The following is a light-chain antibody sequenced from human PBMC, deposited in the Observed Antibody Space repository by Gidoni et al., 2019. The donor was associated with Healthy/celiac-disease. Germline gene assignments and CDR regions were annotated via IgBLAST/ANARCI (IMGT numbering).Light chain of an antibody. CDR1: QSVLYSSNNKNY. V-gene: IGKV4-1*01. CDR2: RAS. Sequence: DIVMTQSPDSLAVSRGERATINCKSSQSVLYSSNNKNYLAWYQQKPGQPPKLLIYRASTRESGVPDRFSGSGSGTDFTLTISSLQAEDVAVYYCQQYYSTPFTFGPGTKVDIQ. CDR3: QQYYSTPFT. J-gene: IGKJ3*01.